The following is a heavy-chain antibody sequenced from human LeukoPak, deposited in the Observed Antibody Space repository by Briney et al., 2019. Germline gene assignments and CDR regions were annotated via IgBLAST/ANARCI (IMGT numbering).Heavy chain of an antibody. CDR2: INHSGST. Sequence: PSETLSLTCAVYGGSFRGYYWSWIRQPPGKGLEWIGEINHSGSTNYNPSLKSRVTISVDTSKNQFSLKLSSVTAADTAVYYCASFSSGWFGGDYWGQGTLVTVSS. J-gene: IGHJ4*02. CDR1: GGSFRGYY. D-gene: IGHD6-19*01. V-gene: IGHV4-34*01. CDR3: ASFSSGWFGGDY.